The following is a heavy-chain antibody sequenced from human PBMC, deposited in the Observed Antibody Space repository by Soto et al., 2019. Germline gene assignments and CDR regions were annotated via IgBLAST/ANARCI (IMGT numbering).Heavy chain of an antibody. D-gene: IGHD3-9*01. J-gene: IGHJ3*01. CDR3: AKDRPGYDSFTGYYSLDAFDV. Sequence: SETLSLTCTVSGYSITSGYYWGWIRQPPGKGLEWIGSMYHSGSTYYNPSLKSRVIISVDTSKNQFSLKLSSVTAADTAVYYCAKDRPGYDSFTGYYSLDAFDVWGQGTMVTV. CDR1: GYSITSGYY. CDR2: MYHSGST. V-gene: IGHV4-38-2*02.